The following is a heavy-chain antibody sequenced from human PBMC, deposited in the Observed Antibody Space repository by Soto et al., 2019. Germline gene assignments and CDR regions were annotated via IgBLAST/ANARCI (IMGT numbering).Heavy chain of an antibody. J-gene: IGHJ6*03. Sequence: ELQLVESGGGLVQPGGSLRLSCAASGFTFSNFWIHWVRQAPGKGLVWVSGISGDGTTATYADSVKGRFTTSRDNAKNTLDLQMNSLRAEDTAVYYCARSLARTYYYYFMDVWGKGTMVTVSS. CDR1: GFTFSNFW. CDR3: ARSLARTYYYYFMDV. V-gene: IGHV3-74*03. CDR2: ISGDGTTA.